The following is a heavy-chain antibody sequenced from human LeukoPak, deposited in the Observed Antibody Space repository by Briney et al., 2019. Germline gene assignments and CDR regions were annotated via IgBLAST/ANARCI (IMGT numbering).Heavy chain of an antibody. V-gene: IGHV6-1*01. CDR2: TYYRSEWYN. J-gene: IGHJ4*02. D-gene: IGHD2-21*01. CDR1: GDSVSSISAA. Sequence: SQTLSLTCAISGDSVSSISAAWNWIRQSPSRGLEWLGRTYYRSEWYNDYALSVKSRLTINPDTSKNQFSLQLNSVTSEDTAVYYCVRDCHFCVERRGFDYWGQGTLVTVSS. CDR3: VRDCHFCVERRGFDY.